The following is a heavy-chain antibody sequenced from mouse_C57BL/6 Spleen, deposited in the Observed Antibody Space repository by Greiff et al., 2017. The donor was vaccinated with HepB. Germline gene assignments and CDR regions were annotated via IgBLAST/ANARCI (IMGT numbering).Heavy chain of an antibody. J-gene: IGHJ4*01. CDR1: GYSITSGYY. V-gene: IGHV3-6*01. CDR3: ASIYYYGSSLLYAMDY. Sequence: EVKLMESGPGLVKPSQSLSLTCSVTGYSITSGYYWNWIRQFPGNKLEWMGYISYDGSNNYNPSLQNRISITRDTSKNQFFLKLNSVTTEDTATYYCASIYYYGSSLLYAMDYWGQGTSVTVSS. D-gene: IGHD1-1*01. CDR2: ISYDGSN.